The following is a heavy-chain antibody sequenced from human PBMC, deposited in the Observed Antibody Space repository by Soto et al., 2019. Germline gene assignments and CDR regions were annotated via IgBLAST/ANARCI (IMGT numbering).Heavy chain of an antibody. CDR1: GFTFSSYW. CDR2: INTDGSIT. CDR3: ARSAFRAFDI. V-gene: IGHV3-74*01. Sequence: GGSLRLSCAASGFTFSSYWMHWVRQAPGKGLVWVSRINTDGSITSYADSVKGRFTISRDNAKNTLYLQMNSLRADDTAVYYCARSAFRAFDIWGQGTMVTVSS. J-gene: IGHJ3*02.